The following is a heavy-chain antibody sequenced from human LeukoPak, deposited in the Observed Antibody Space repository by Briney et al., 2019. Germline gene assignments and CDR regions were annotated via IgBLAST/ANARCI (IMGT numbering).Heavy chain of an antibody. D-gene: IGHD1-1*01. CDR2: LNLDGSDK. J-gene: IGHJ4*02. Sequence: GGSLRLSCVVPGFTFSESWMSWVRQAPGKGLGWVASLNLDGSDKYYVDSVKGRFTISRDNAKNSLYLQMDSLRVEDTAVYYCAKGKRYPDYWGQGTLVTVSS. V-gene: IGHV3-7*03. CDR3: AKGKRYPDY. CDR1: GFTFSESW.